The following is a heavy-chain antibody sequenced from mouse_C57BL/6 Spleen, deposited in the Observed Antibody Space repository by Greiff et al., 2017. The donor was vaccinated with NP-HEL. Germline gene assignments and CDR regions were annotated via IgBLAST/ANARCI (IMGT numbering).Heavy chain of an antibody. CDR1: GFSLTSYG. CDR3: AKSHDYDGPFAY. J-gene: IGHJ3*01. D-gene: IGHD2-4*01. Sequence: VKLQESGPGLVQPSQSLSITCTVSGFSLTSYGVHWVRQSPGKGLEWLGVIWRGGSTDYNAAFMSRLSITKDNSKSQVFFKMNSLQADDTAIYYCAKSHDYDGPFAYWGQGTLVTVSA. CDR2: IWRGGST. V-gene: IGHV2-5*01.